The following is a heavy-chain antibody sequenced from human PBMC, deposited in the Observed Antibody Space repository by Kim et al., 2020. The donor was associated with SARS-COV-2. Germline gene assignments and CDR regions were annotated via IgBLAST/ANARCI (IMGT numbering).Heavy chain of an antibody. CDR1: GFTFSSYG. Sequence: GGSLRLSCAASGFTFSSYGMHWVRQAPGKGLEWVAVISYDGSNKYYADSVKGRFTISRDNSKNTLYLQMNSLRAEDTAVYYCAKGKRLVFLPAGNWFDPWGQGTLVTVSS. D-gene: IGHD3-16*01. CDR2: ISYDGSNK. J-gene: IGHJ5*02. CDR3: AKGKRLVFLPAGNWFDP. V-gene: IGHV3-30*18.